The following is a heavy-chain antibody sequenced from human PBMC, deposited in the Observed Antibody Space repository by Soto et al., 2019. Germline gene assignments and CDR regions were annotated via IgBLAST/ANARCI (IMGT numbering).Heavy chain of an antibody. CDR3: GAQAYVAKGYHFDT. Sequence: QLQLQESGPGLVKASETLSLTCAVSGASISSSSFYWGWIRQPPGKGLEWIGNIYYIGNTYYNPSLKIRVAISIYSSKTRFSLKLNSVTTADTAVYYCGAQAYVAKGYHFDTWGQGTLVTVSS. D-gene: IGHD1-1*01. CDR1: GASISSSSFY. CDR2: IYYIGNT. J-gene: IGHJ4*02. V-gene: IGHV4-39*02.